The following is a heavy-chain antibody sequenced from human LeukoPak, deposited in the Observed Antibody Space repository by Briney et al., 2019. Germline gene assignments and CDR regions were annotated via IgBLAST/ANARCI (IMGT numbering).Heavy chain of an antibody. CDR2: ISCSSSYI. V-gene: IGHV3-21*01. D-gene: IGHD3-22*01. CDR1: GFTFSSYS. Sequence: GGSLRLSCAASGFTFSSYSMNWVRQAPGKGLEWVSSISCSSSYIYYADSVKGRFTISRDNAKNSLYLQMNSLRAEDTAVYYCARSSSSGYLNPDYWGQGTLVTVSS. CDR3: ARSSSSGYLNPDY. J-gene: IGHJ4*02.